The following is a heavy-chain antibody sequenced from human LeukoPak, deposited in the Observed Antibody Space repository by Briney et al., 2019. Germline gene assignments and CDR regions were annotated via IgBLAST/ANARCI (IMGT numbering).Heavy chain of an antibody. CDR1: GFTFSSYG. D-gene: IGHD3-22*01. CDR2: IWYDGSNK. CDR3: ARDVDSSGFYFDY. V-gene: IGHV3-33*08. J-gene: IGHJ4*02. Sequence: HPGGSLRLSCVASGFTFSSYGMHWVRQAPGKGLEWVAVIWYDGSNKYYADSVKGRITISRDNSKNTLYLQMNSLRAEDTAVYYCARDVDSSGFYFDYWGQGTLVTVSS.